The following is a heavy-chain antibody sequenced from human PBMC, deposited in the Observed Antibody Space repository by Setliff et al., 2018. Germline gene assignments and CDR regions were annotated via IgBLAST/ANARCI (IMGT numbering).Heavy chain of an antibody. CDR2: ISGSGAI. CDR3: AREVYSSSWYSYYYYGMDV. Sequence: AGGSLRLSCAASGFTFSNYAMSWVRQAPGKGLEWVSAISGSGAISYADSVKGRFTVSRDKSKNTLYLQMNSLRGEDTAVYYCAREVYSSSWYSYYYYGMDVWGQGTTVTVSS. V-gene: IGHV3-23*01. J-gene: IGHJ6*02. D-gene: IGHD6-13*01. CDR1: GFTFSNYA.